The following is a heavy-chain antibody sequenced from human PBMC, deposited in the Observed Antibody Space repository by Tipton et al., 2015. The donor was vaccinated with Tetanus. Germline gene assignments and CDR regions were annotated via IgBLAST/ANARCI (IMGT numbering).Heavy chain of an antibody. CDR3: ARGRLTYYYGSGSRGWFDP. CDR1: GDSVSSSRYY. V-gene: IGHV4-39*02. Sequence: TLSLTCTVSGDSVSSSRYYWGWVRQPPGKGLEWIAYIYHSGSTYYNPSLRSRVTTSVDTSKNHFFLQLSSVTAADTAVYYCARGRLTYYYGSGSRGWFDPWGQGTPVTVSS. CDR2: IYHSGST. D-gene: IGHD3-10*01. J-gene: IGHJ5*02.